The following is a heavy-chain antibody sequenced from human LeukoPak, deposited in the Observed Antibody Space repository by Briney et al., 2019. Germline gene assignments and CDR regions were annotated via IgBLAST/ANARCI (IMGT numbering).Heavy chain of an antibody. Sequence: SETLSLTCAVYGGSFSGYYWSWIRQPPGKGLEWIGEINHSGSTNYNPSLKSRVTISVDTSKNQFSLKLSSVTAADTAVYYCARRTGYGMDVWGQGTTVTVSS. V-gene: IGHV4-34*01. CDR1: GGSFSGYY. CDR2: INHSGST. D-gene: IGHD1-14*01. CDR3: ARRTGYGMDV. J-gene: IGHJ6*02.